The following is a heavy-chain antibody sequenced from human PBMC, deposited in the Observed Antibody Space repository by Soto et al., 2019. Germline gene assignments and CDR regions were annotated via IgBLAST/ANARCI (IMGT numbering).Heavy chain of an antibody. V-gene: IGHV3-30-3*01. J-gene: IGHJ4*02. CDR2: ISYDGSNK. Sequence: QVQLVESGGGVVQPGRSLRLSCAASGFTFSSYAMHWVRQAPGKGLEWVAVISYDGSNKYYADSVKGRFTISRDNSKNTLYLQMNSLRAEDTAVYYYARDSPVDYWGQGTLVTVSS. CDR3: ARDSPVDY. CDR1: GFTFSSYA.